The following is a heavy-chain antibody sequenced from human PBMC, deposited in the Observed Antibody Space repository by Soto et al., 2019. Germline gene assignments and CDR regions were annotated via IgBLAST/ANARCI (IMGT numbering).Heavy chain of an antibody. CDR1: GFTFSSDG. Sequence: QVQLVESGGGVVQPGRSLRLSCAASGFTFSSDGMHWVRQAPGKGLEWVAVIWYDGSNKYYADSVKGRFTISRDNSKNTLYLQMNSLRAEDTAVYYCAAGAYYFDYWGQGTLVTVSS. V-gene: IGHV3-33*01. CDR3: AAGAYYFDY. CDR2: IWYDGSNK. D-gene: IGHD3-10*01. J-gene: IGHJ4*02.